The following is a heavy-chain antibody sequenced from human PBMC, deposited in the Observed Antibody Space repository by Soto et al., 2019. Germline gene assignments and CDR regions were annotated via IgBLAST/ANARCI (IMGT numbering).Heavy chain of an antibody. D-gene: IGHD5-12*01. CDR3: ARHHGPTTSENWFDP. CDR2: ISTYSGDT. J-gene: IGHJ5*02. V-gene: IGHV1-18*01. CDR1: GYTFFTYD. Sequence: QVHLVQSGVDVKTPGASVKVSCQASGYTFFTYDISWVRQAPGQGLEWMGWISTYSGDTKYAQKFQVRVTMTTDTSTTTANLELRSLRSDDTAVYYCARHHGPTTSENWFDPWGQGTLVTVSS.